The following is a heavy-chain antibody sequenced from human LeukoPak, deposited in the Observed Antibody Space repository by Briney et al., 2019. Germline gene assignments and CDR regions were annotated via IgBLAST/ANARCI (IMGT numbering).Heavy chain of an antibody. CDR3: AKALSVQQLVPDNFDY. CDR2: ISGSGGST. Sequence: PGGSLRLSCAASGFTFSSYGMSWVRQAPGKGQEWVSAISGSGGSTYYADSVKGRFTISRDNSKNTLYLQMNSLRAEDTAVYYCAKALSVQQLVPDNFDYWGQGTLVTVSS. V-gene: IGHV3-23*01. CDR1: GFTFSSYG. D-gene: IGHD6-13*01. J-gene: IGHJ4*02.